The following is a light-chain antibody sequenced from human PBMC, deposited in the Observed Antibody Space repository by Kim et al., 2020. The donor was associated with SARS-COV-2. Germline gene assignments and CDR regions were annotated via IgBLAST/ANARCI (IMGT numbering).Light chain of an antibody. J-gene: IGKJ2*01. CDR1: QTSSTW. Sequence: ASVGDRVTITCRASQTSSTWLAWYQQKPGKAPKLLIYLASTLESGVPSRFIGSGSGTEFTLTIDSLQPDDFATYYCQHYSRFPYTFGQGTKVDIK. V-gene: IGKV1-5*03. CDR2: LAS. CDR3: QHYSRFPYT.